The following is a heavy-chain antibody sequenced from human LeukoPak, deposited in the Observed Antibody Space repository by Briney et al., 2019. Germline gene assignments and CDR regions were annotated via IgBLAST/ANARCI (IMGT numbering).Heavy chain of an antibody. Sequence: GGSLRLSCATSGFTFSSYTMNWVRQAPGKGLEWLSSISSSGSYIYYADSVKGRFTISRDNAKNSLYLHMNSLRDEDTAVYYCARNEWADYWGQGTLVTVSS. J-gene: IGHJ4*02. CDR2: ISSSGSYI. CDR1: GFTFSSYT. CDR3: ARNEWADY. V-gene: IGHV3-21*01. D-gene: IGHD1-26*01.